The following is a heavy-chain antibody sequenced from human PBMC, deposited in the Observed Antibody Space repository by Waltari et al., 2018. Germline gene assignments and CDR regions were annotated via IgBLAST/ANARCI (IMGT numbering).Heavy chain of an antibody. CDR3: ARDRGYCGGDCYKNLDS. D-gene: IGHD2-21*01. J-gene: IGHJ4*02. V-gene: IGHV3-7*01. CDR2: IKKDGGEK. CDR1: GFTFRDYW. Sequence: EVQLVESGGGLVQPGGSLRLSCAAFGFTFRDYWMTWVRQAPGKGLEWVANIKKDGGEKYYVDSVKGRFTVSRDNAKNSLYLQMSSLRAEDTAVYYCARDRGYCGGDCYKNLDSWGQGTLVAVSS.